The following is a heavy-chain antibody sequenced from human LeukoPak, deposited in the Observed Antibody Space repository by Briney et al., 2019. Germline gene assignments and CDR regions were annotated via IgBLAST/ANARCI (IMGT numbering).Heavy chain of an antibody. CDR3: AKDYSGSYYALDY. CDR1: GFTFGTYA. CDR2: ISGSGGRT. J-gene: IGHJ4*02. D-gene: IGHD1-26*01. V-gene: IGHV3-23*01. Sequence: GGSLRLSCAASGFTFGTYAMSWVRQAPGKGLEWVSTISGSGGRTYYADSVRGRFTISRDKSKNTLYLQMNRLRAEDTAVYNCAKDYSGSYYALDYWGQGTLVTVSS.